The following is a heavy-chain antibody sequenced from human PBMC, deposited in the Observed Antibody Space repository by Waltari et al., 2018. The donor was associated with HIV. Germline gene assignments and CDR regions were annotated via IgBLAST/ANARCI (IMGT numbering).Heavy chain of an antibody. D-gene: IGHD3-22*01. CDR3: ARDVVYDSSDYYYGMDV. CDR1: GFTFSSYA. Sequence: QPGRSLRLSCAASGFTFSSYAMHWVRQAPGKGLEWVAVISYDGSNKYYADSVKGRFTISRDNSKNTLYLQMNSLRAEDTAVYYCARDVVYDSSDYYYGMDVWGQGTTVTVSS. V-gene: IGHV3-30*01. CDR2: ISYDGSNK. J-gene: IGHJ6*02.